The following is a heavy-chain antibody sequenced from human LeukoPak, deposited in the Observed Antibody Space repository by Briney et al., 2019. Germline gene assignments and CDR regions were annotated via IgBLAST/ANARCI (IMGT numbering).Heavy chain of an antibody. CDR1: GFTFSTYW. CDR2: INQDGSEK. CDR3: TRIFGGNSYGSDY. D-gene: IGHD5-18*01. V-gene: IGHV3-7*01. J-gene: IGHJ4*02. Sequence: GSLRLSCAASGFTFSTYWMSWVRQAPGKGLEWVANINQDGSEKYYVDSVKGRFIVSRDNVKNALRLQMKSLRVEDTAVYYCTRIFGGNSYGSDYWGQGTLVTVSS.